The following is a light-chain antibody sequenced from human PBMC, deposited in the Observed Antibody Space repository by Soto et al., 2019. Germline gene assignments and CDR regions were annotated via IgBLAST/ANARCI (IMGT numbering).Light chain of an antibody. Sequence: EIVMTQSPATLSVSLGERATLSCRASQSVSSNLAWYQQKPGQAPRLLIYGASTRATGIPARFSGSGSGTEFTLTISSLQSEDFAVYCCQQYYKLPWTFGQGTKVEIK. CDR1: QSVSSN. CDR3: QQYYKLPWT. J-gene: IGKJ1*01. V-gene: IGKV3-15*01. CDR2: GAS.